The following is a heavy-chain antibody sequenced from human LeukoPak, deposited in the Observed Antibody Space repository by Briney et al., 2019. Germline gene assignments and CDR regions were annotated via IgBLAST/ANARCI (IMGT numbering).Heavy chain of an antibody. CDR2: ISSSSSYI. Sequence: PGGSLRLSCAASGFTFSSYAMSWVRQAPGKGLEWVSSISSSSSYIYYADSVKGRFTISRDNAKNSLYLQMNSLRAEDTAVYYCARDGFPTVDTAMVYYFDYWGQGTLVTVSS. CDR1: GFTFSSYA. D-gene: IGHD5-18*01. V-gene: IGHV3-21*01. J-gene: IGHJ4*02. CDR3: ARDGFPTVDTAMVYYFDY.